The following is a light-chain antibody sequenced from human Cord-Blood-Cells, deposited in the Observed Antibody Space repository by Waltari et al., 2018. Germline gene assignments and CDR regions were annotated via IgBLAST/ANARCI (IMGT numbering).Light chain of an antibody. Sequence: AIQLTQSPSSLSASVGDRVTITCRASQGIRSALAWYQQKPGKAPKLLIYDASRLESGVPPRFSGSGSGTDLTLTISSLQTEDFATYYGQQFNSYPYTFGQGTTLEIK. CDR2: DAS. V-gene: IGKV1-13*02. CDR1: QGIRSA. CDR3: QQFNSYPYT. J-gene: IGKJ2*01.